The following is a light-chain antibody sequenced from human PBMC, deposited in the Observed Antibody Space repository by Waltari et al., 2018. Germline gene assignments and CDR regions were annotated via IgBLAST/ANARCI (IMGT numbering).Light chain of an antibody. CDR2: DVN. J-gene: IGLJ2*01. Sequence: QSALTQPASVSGSPGQSPTISCTGARSAIGAFNDVSWYQQHPDKPPKVIIYDVNSRPSGVSSRFSGSKSGDTASLTISGLQAEDEAHYYCSSYTTFGTVLFGGGT. CDR1: RSAIGAFND. V-gene: IGLV2-14*03. CDR3: SSYTTFGTVL.